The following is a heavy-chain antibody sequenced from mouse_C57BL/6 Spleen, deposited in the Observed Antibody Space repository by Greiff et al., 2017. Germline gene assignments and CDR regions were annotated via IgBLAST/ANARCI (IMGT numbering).Heavy chain of an antibody. CDR1: GYTFTDYY. CDR2: IYPGSGNT. J-gene: IGHJ4*01. CDR3: ARQSPSGQLRGYAMDY. Sequence: VQLQQSGAELVRRGASVKLSCKASGYTFTDYYINWVKQRPGQGLEWIARIYPGSGNTYYNEKFKGKATLTAEKSSSTAYMQLSSLTSEDSAVYFCARQSPSGQLRGYAMDYWGQGTSVTVSS. D-gene: IGHD3-2*02. V-gene: IGHV1-76*01.